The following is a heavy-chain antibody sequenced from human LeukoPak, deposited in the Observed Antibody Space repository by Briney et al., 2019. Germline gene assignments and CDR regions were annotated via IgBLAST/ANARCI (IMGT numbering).Heavy chain of an antibody. CDR1: GFTFSSYW. V-gene: IGHV3-74*01. CDR3: ARGASGSYYAY. D-gene: IGHD1-26*01. CDR2: INSDGSST. Sequence: QPGGSLRLSCAASGFTFSSYWMHWVRQAPGKGLVWVSRINSDGSSTGYADSVKGRFTISRDNAKNTLYLQMNSLRAEDTAVYYCARGASGSYYAYWGQGTLVTVSS. J-gene: IGHJ4*02.